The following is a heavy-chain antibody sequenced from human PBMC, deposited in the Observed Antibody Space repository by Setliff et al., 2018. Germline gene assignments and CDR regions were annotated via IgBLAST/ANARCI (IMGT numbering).Heavy chain of an antibody. Sequence: PSETLSLTCSVSGASISSGSNYWSWIRQPAGKGVEWIGHILSSGGTNYNPSLKNRVSISLDTSKNQFSLNLNSVTAADTAVYFCARDTPHDPVSSNWYRNWFYPWGQGILVTVSS. D-gene: IGHD6-13*01. V-gene: IGHV4-61*09. CDR1: GASISSGSNY. CDR2: ILSSGGT. J-gene: IGHJ5*02. CDR3: ARDTPHDPVSSNWYRNWFYP.